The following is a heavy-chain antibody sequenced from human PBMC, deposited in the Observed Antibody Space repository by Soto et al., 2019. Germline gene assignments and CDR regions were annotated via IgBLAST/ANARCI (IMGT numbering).Heavy chain of an antibody. CDR2: IYYSGST. D-gene: IGHD3-22*01. Sequence: SETLSLTCTVSGDSISSNTYYWGWVRQPPGKGLEWIGSIYYSGSTYYNPSLKSRVTISVDTSKSQFSLKLSSVTAADTAVYYCSSMIVVVTPVYNYYYGMDVWGQGTTVTVSS. CDR1: GDSISSNTYY. CDR3: SSMIVVVTPVYNYYYGMDV. J-gene: IGHJ6*02. V-gene: IGHV4-39*01.